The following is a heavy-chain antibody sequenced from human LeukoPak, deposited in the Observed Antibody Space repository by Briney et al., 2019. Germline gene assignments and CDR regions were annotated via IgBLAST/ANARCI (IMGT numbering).Heavy chain of an antibody. Sequence: PSETLSLTCAVYGGSLSGYYWSWIRQPPGKGLEWIGEINHSGSTNYNPSLKSRVTISVDTSKNQFSLKLSSVTAADTAVYYCARETLTIRPPPGDGQNEGSFDYWGQGTLVTVSS. CDR3: ARETLTIRPPPGDGQNEGSFDY. J-gene: IGHJ4*02. CDR2: INHSGST. CDR1: GGSLSGYY. D-gene: IGHD7-27*01. V-gene: IGHV4-34*01.